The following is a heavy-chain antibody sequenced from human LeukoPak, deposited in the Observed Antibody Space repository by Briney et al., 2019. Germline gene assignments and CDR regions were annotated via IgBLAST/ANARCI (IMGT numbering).Heavy chain of an antibody. Sequence: GGSLRLSCAASGFTFSNYAMTWVRQAPGKGLEWVSTIGGGPVYYADSVKDRFTISRDNSKNTLFLQMNSLRAEDTAIYYCAKDSYSHNGIYDALDIWGQGTKVTVSS. CDR3: AKDSYSHNGIYDALDI. CDR1: GFTFSNYA. J-gene: IGHJ3*02. CDR2: IGGGPV. D-gene: IGHD2-8*01. V-gene: IGHV3-23*01.